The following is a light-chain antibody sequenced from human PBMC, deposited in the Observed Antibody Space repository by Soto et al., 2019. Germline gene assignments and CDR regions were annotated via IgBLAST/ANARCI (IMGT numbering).Light chain of an antibody. CDR2: KAS. Sequence: DIQMTQSPSTLSASVGDRVTITCRASQSIKNWLAWYQQKPGEAPKLLIYKASTLESGVPSRFSGSGSGTEFTLTISCLQPDDVATYHCQQYNSYSQSTFGPGTKVDIK. V-gene: IGKV1-5*03. CDR3: QQYNSYSQST. CDR1: QSIKNW. J-gene: IGKJ3*01.